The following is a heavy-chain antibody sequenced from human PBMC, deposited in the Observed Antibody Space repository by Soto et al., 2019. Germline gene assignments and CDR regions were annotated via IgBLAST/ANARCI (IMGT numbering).Heavy chain of an antibody. V-gene: IGHV1-18*04. J-gene: IGHJ5*02. Sequence: ASLNVPFKASGYTFTSYGISWVRQAPGQWLELMGWISAYNGNTNYANKLQGRVTITTDTSTSEAYMELRSLRSDDTAVYYCARDNCSSTSCYAYNWFGPWGQGTLVTVSS. D-gene: IGHD2-2*01. CDR3: ARDNCSSTSCYAYNWFGP. CDR1: GYTFTSYG. CDR2: ISAYNGNT.